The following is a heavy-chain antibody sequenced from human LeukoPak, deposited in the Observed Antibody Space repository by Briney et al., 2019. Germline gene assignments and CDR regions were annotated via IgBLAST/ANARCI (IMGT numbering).Heavy chain of an antibody. CDR1: GGSISSGGYY. D-gene: IGHD2-15*01. CDR2: IYYSGGT. V-gene: IGHV4-31*03. CDR3: ASLRRAADFDY. J-gene: IGHJ4*02. Sequence: PSETLSLTCTVSGGSISSGGYYWSWIRQHPGKGLEWIGYIYYSGGTYYHPSLKSRVTISVDTSKNQFSLKLSSVTAADTAVYYCASLRRAADFDYWGQGTLVTVSS.